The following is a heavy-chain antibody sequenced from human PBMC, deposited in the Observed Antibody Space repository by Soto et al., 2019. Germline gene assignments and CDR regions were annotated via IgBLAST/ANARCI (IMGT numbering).Heavy chain of an antibody. CDR2: IYGDDDK. Sequence: QITLKESGPTLVKPTQTLTLTCTFSGFSLSTSGVGVGWIRQPPRKALEWLALIYGDDDKRYSPSLKSRLTITKDTSKNQVVLTLTNMDPVDTATSYCAHSLYDYVWGTNWFDPWGQGTLVTVSS. CDR3: AHSLYDYVWGTNWFDP. CDR1: GFSLSTSGVG. J-gene: IGHJ5*02. V-gene: IGHV2-5*02. D-gene: IGHD3-16*01.